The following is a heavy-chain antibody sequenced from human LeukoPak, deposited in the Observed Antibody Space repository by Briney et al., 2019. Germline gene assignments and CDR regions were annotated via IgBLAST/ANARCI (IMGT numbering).Heavy chain of an antibody. V-gene: IGHV1-2*02. J-gene: IGHJ6*02. CDR1: GYTFTGYY. Sequence: ASVKVSCKASGYTFTGYYMHWVRQAPGQGLEWMGWINPNSGGTNYAQKFQGRVTMTRDTSISTAYMELSRLRSDDTAVYYCARPMGGGRIAARLAVRKYGMDVWGQGTTVTVSS. D-gene: IGHD6-6*01. CDR3: ARPMGGGRIAARLAVRKYGMDV. CDR2: INPNSGGT.